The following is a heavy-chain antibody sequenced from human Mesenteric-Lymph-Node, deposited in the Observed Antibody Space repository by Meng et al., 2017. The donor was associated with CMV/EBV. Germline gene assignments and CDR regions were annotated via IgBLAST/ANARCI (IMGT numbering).Heavy chain of an antibody. CDR3: TRGAPNWGWNAFDV. CDR2: ISHSGSA. D-gene: IGHD7-27*01. J-gene: IGHJ3*01. CDR1: GGSVTDSH. V-gene: IGHV4-59*02. Sequence: VFGGSVTDSHWSWIRQPPGKELEYIGYISHSGSANYNPSLRSRVTISLDKSKNYLYLRLTSVAAADTAVYYCTRGAPNWGWNAFDVWGPGTMVTVSS.